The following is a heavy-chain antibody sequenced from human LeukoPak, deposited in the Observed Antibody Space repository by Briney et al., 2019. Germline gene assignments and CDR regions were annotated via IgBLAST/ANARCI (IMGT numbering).Heavy chain of an antibody. J-gene: IGHJ4*02. CDR1: GGSISSGSYY. CDR3: ARDGCSGGSCYDY. CDR2: IYASGST. D-gene: IGHD2-15*01. V-gene: IGHV4-61*02. Sequence: SETLSLTCTVSGGSISSGSYYWSWIRQPAGKGLEWIGRIYASGSTNSNPSLKSRVTMSVDTSKNQFSLKLSSVTAADTAVYYCARDGCSGGSCYDYWGQGTLVTVSS.